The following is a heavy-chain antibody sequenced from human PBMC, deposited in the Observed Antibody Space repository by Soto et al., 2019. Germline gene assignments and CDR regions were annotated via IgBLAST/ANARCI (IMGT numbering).Heavy chain of an antibody. D-gene: IGHD6-13*01. J-gene: IGHJ4*02. V-gene: IGHV4-4*02. CDR1: GGSISSSNW. CDR3: ARAAMGGSSWPFDY. Sequence: SETLSLTCAVSGGSISSSNWWNWVRQPPGKGLEWIGEIYHSGSTNYNPSLKSRVTISVDKSKNQFSLKLSSVTAADTAVYYCARAAMGGSSWPFDYWGQGTLVTVS. CDR2: IYHSGST.